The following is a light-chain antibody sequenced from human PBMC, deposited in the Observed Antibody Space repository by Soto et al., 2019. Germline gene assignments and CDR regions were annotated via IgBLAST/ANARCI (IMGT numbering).Light chain of an antibody. V-gene: IGLV2-14*01. CDR2: DVS. CDR1: SSDVGGYNY. Sequence: SRPGSVVEPAGRSITISCTGTSSDVGGYNYVSWYQQHPGNAPKLMIYDVSNRPSGVSNRFSGSKSGNTASLTISGLQAEDEADYYCSSYTSSSPYVFGTGTKVTVL. CDR3: SSYTSSSPYV. J-gene: IGLJ1*01.